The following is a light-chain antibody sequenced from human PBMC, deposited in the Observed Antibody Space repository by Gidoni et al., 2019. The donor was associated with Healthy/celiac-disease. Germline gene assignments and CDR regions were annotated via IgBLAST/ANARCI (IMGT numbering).Light chain of an antibody. CDR2: WAS. J-gene: IGKJ2*01. CDR3: QQYYSTLYT. V-gene: IGKV4-1*01. CDR1: QSVLYSSNNNNY. Sequence: DIVMTQSPDSLAVSLGERATINCKSSQSVLYSSNNNNYLAWYQQKPGQPPKLVMYWASTRESGVPDRFSGSGSGTDFTLTISSLKDEDVAVYYCQQYYSTLYTFGQGTKLEIK.